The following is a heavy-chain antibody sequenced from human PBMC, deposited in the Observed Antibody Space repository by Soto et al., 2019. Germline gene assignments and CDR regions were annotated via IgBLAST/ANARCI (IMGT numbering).Heavy chain of an antibody. CDR3: AKDRPPYGNFAPRFDY. J-gene: IGHJ4*02. CDR2: ISFDGSNK. Sequence: GGSLRLSCAASGLTFSNYGMHWVRQAPGKGLEWVAVISFDGSNKYYGDSVKGRFTISRDNSKNTLYLQMNSLRSEDTAVYYCAKDRPPYGNFAPRFDYWGQGTLVTVSS. D-gene: IGHD4-17*01. V-gene: IGHV3-30*18. CDR1: GLTFSNYG.